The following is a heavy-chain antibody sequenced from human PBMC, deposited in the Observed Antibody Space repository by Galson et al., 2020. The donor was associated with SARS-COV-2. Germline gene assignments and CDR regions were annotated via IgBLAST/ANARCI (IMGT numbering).Heavy chain of an antibody. CDR2: VHPGDSDS. V-gene: IGHV5-51*01. CDR3: AKLRGGYKSHFDY. D-gene: IGHD2-2*02. CDR1: GYTFSNSW. J-gene: IGHJ4*02. Sequence: GESLKISCKASGYTFSNSWIAWVRQMPGKGLEWMGIVHPGDSDSRYSPSFQGQVTLSADKSTSTAYLQWRSLKASDTAIYYCAKLRGGYKSHFDYWGQGTLVTVTS.